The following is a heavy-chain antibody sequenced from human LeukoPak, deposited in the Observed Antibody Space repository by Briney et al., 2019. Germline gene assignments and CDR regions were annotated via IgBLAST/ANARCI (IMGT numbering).Heavy chain of an antibody. Sequence: PGDSLTLSRKGSGYSFTNYWVGWVRDLPGKGLEERGVIYPNNSDSIYRPPFRGEDPISADTSTTTAYLQWNSLKPSDTAMYYSALSSGAFDRAGYFDYWGQATLVTVSS. J-gene: IGHJ4*02. D-gene: IGHD6-19*01. CDR3: ALSSGAFDRAGYFDY. V-gene: IGHV5-51*03. CDR1: GYSFTNYW. CDR2: IYPNNSDS.